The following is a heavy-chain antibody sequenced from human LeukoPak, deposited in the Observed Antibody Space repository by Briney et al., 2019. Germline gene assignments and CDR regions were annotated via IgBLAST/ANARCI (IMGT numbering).Heavy chain of an antibody. CDR1: GGSISSYY. CDR3: ARYIAAAGDYYGMDV. V-gene: IGHV4-59*01. D-gene: IGHD6-13*01. J-gene: IGHJ6*02. Sequence: SETLSLTCTVSGGSISSYYWSWIRQPPGKGLEWIGYIYYSGSTNYNPSLKSRVTISVDTSKNQFSLKLSSVTAADTAVYYCARYIAAAGDYYGMDVWGQGTTVTVSS. CDR2: IYYSGST.